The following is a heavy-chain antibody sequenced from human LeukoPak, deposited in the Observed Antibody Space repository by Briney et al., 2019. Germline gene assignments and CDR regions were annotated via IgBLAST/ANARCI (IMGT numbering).Heavy chain of an antibody. V-gene: IGHV5-51*01. D-gene: IGHD6-13*01. CDR3: ARLIRGSSWHLPHLDY. Sequence: GESLKISCKGSGYRFTSYWIGWVRQMPGKGLERMGIIYPGDSDTRYSPSFQGQVTISADKSISTAYLQWSSLKASDTAMYYCARLIRGSSWHLPHLDYWGQGTLVTVSS. J-gene: IGHJ4*02. CDR1: GYRFTSYW. CDR2: IYPGDSDT.